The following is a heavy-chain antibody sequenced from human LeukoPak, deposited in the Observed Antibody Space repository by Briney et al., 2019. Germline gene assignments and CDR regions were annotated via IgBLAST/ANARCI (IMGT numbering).Heavy chain of an antibody. J-gene: IGHJ4*02. CDR1: GGSISSYY. D-gene: IGHD3-22*01. CDR2: IYYTGST. Sequence: SETLSLTCTVSGGSISSYYWSWIRQPPGKGLECIGYIYYTGSTNYNPSLKSRVTISVDTSKNQFSLKLSSVTAADTAVYYCARGHYYDSSGYYLPGYWGQGTLVTVSS. CDR3: ARGHYYDSSGYYLPGY. V-gene: IGHV4-59*01.